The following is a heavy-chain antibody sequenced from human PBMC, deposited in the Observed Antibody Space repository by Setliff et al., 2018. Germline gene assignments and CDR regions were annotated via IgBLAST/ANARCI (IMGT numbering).Heavy chain of an antibody. J-gene: IGHJ3*01. D-gene: IGHD3-22*01. CDR3: ARDAPKVVDKFDL. Sequence: WASVKVSCKASGYTFTSYGISWVRQAPGQGLEWMGWISAYNGNTDYVYNARDRITMTTDTSTGTAYMELRSLTSDDSAVYYCARDAPKVVDKFDLWGQGTKVTISS. CDR2: ISAYNGNT. V-gene: IGHV1-18*01. CDR1: GYTFTSYG.